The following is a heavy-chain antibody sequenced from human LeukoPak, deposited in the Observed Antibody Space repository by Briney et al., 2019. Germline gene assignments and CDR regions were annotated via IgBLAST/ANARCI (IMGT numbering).Heavy chain of an antibody. V-gene: IGHV3-30*02. CDR2: IWYDGSNK. J-gene: IGHJ3*02. CDR1: GFTFSSYG. CDR3: AKDPKGAFDI. Sequence: GGSLRLSCAASGFTFSSYGMHWVRQAPGKGLEWVAFIWYDGSNKYYADSVKGRFTISRDNSKNTLYLQVNSLRAEDTAVYYCAKDPKGAFDIWGQGTMVTVSS.